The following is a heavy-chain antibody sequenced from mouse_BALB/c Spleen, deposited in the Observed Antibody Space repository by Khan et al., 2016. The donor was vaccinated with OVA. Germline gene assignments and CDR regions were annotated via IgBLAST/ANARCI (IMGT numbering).Heavy chain of an antibody. D-gene: IGHD4-1*01. Sequence: EVELVESGGDLVRPGGSLQLSCTASGFTFSSYSMSWVRQTPDKRLEWVATISSDGDYTYYPDNVKGRFTISRDNARNTLYLQMSSLKSEDTAMYYCASNLTGSFAYWGQGTLVTVSA. J-gene: IGHJ3*01. CDR3: ASNLTGSFAY. V-gene: IGHV5-6*01. CDR2: ISSDGDYT. CDR1: GFTFSSYS.